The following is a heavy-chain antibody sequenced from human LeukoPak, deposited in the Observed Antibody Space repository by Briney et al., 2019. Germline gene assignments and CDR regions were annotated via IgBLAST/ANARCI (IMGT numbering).Heavy chain of an antibody. J-gene: IGHJ4*02. CDR1: GYTLTELS. CDR2: YDPEDGET. Sequence: ASVKVSCKVSGYTLTELSMHWVRQAPGKGLEWMGGYDPEDGETIYAQNFQGRVTMTEDTSTDTAYMELSSLRSGDTAVYYCTTAFRSRTLDYWGQGTLVTVSS. D-gene: IGHD1-26*01. V-gene: IGHV1-24*01. CDR3: TTAFRSRTLDY.